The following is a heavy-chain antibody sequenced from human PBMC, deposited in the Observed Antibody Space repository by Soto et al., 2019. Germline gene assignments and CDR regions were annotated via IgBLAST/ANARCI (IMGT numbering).Heavy chain of an antibody. CDR3: ARGDPLLWFGEKVYYGMDV. V-gene: IGHV4-59*01. Sequence: QVQLQESGPGLVKPSETLSLTCTVSGGSISSYYWSWIRQPSGKGLEWIGYIYYSGSTNYNPSLKSRVTISLDTSKNQFSLKLSSVTAADTAVYYCARGDPLLWFGEKVYYGMDVWGQGTTVTVSS. D-gene: IGHD3-10*01. J-gene: IGHJ6*02. CDR1: GGSISSYY. CDR2: IYYSGST.